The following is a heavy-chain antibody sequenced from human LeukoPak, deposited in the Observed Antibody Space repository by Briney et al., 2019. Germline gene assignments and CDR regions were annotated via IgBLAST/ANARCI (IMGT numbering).Heavy chain of an antibody. D-gene: IGHD2-21*02. CDR1: GLSFSRYT. J-gene: IGHJ5*02. CDR2: ISGTSTDI. CDR3: ARDQVVTPPGTFDP. Sequence: PGGSLRLSRAASGLSFSRYTLNWVRQAPGKGLEWVSSISGTSTDIYYADSVKGRFTISRDNAKNSLYLQMNGLRVEDTAVYYCARDQVVTPPGTFDPWGQGTLVTVSS. V-gene: IGHV3-21*01.